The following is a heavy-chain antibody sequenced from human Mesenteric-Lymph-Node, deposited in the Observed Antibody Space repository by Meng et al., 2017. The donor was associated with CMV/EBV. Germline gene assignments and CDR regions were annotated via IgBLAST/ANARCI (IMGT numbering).Heavy chain of an antibody. J-gene: IGHJ4*02. CDR1: GFTFSTYW. CDR2: IDREGSST. V-gene: IGHV3-74*01. CDR3: AKCLTWTLFDY. D-gene: IGHD2-2*01. Sequence: GESLKISCAVSGFTFSTYWMDWVRQAPGKGLVWVSRIDREGSSTDYADSVKGRFTISRDNAKNTLYLQMNSLRAEDTAVYYCAKCLTWTLFDYWGQGTLVTVSS.